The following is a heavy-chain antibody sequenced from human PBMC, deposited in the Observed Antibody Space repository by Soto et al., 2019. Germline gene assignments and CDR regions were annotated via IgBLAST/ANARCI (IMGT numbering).Heavy chain of an antibody. CDR2: ISTDASST. CDR3: ARFPNTRPQN. J-gene: IGHJ1*01. D-gene: IGHD3-3*01. CDR1: GFTFSSYW. V-gene: IGHV3-74*01. Sequence: EVHLVESGGGLVQPGGSLRLSCAASGFTFSSYWMNWVRQAPGKGLVWVSSISTDASSTSYADPVKGRFTISRDNAKNTMYLQMNSVRAEDTAVYYCARFPNTRPQNWGQGNLGIVSP.